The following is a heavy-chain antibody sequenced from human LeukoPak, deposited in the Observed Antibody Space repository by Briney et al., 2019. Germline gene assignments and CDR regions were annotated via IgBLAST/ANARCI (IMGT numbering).Heavy chain of an antibody. Sequence: SETLSLTCSVSGGSISSHCWGWIRRPPGKGLEWLGCIYYSGSTYYNPSLKSRVTISVDRSKNQFSLKLSSVTAADTAVYYCARLDYGDYASDWSDPWGQGTLVTVSS. V-gene: IGHV4-59*11. D-gene: IGHD4-17*01. J-gene: IGHJ5*02. CDR1: GGSISSHC. CDR3: ARLDYGDYASDWSDP. CDR2: IYYSGST.